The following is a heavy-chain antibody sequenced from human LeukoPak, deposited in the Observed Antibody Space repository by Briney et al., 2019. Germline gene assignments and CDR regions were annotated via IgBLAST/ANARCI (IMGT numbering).Heavy chain of an antibody. CDR2: IFYSGST. CDR3: AKAAFYYYYYMDV. V-gene: IGHV4-39*07. Sequence: SETLSLTCTVSGGSIRSSSYYWGWIRQPPGEGLEWIGSIFYSGSTYHNPSLKSRVTISVDTSKNQFFLKLSSVAAAYTAVYYCAKAAFYYYYYMDVWGKGTTVTVSS. CDR1: GGSIRSSSYY. J-gene: IGHJ6*03.